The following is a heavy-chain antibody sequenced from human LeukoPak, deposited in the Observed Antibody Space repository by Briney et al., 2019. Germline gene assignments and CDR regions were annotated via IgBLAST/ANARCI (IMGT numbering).Heavy chain of an antibody. CDR1: GYTLTDYA. CDR2: LNTNTGNP. CDR3: ARDADKLGAAAGAPDF. V-gene: IGHV7-4-1*02. D-gene: IGHD6-13*01. Sequence: ASVKVSCKASGYTLTDYAIHWVRQAPGQGLEWMGWLNTNTGNPTYAQGVTGQFVLSLDTSVSTAYMQISSLKADDTAVYYCARDADKLGAAAGAPDFWGQGTLVTVSS. J-gene: IGHJ4*02.